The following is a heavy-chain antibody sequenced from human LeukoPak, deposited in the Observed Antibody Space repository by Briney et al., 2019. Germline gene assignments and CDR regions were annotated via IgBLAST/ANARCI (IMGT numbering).Heavy chain of an antibody. Sequence: ASVKVSCKASGYTFSSYYMHWVRQAPGQGLEWMGIINPRIGSTTYAQKFQGRVTMTRDTSISTAYMELSRLRSDDTAVYYCASSVAGRKNWFDPWGQGTLVTVSS. CDR1: GYTFSSYY. CDR2: INPRIGST. D-gene: IGHD6-19*01. V-gene: IGHV1-46*01. CDR3: ASSVAGRKNWFDP. J-gene: IGHJ5*02.